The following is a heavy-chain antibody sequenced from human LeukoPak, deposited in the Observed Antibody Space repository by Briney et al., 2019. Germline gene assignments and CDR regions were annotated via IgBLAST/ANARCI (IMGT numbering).Heavy chain of an antibody. CDR1: GFNFSSYS. D-gene: IGHD4-17*01. CDR3: ARGNDYGDYVSLD. Sequence: GGSLRLSCAASGFNFSSYSMNWVRQAPGRGLEWVSSISSSSSYIYYADSVKGRFTISRDNAKNSLYLQMNSLRAEDTAVYYCARGNDYGDYVSLDWGQGTLVTVSS. V-gene: IGHV3-21*01. J-gene: IGHJ4*02. CDR2: ISSSSSYI.